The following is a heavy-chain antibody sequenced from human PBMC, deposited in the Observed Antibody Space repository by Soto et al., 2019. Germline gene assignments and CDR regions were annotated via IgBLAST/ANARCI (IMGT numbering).Heavy chain of an antibody. D-gene: IGHD2-15*01. CDR2: ISGSGGST. J-gene: IGHJ3*02. Sequence: PGGSLRLSCAASRFTFSSYAMSWVRQAPGKGLEWVSAISGSGGSTYYADSVKGRFTISRDNSKNTLYLQMNSLRAEDTAVYYCAKDQNYCSGGSCYSAAFDIWGQGTMVTVSS. CDR1: RFTFSSYA. V-gene: IGHV3-23*01. CDR3: AKDQNYCSGGSCYSAAFDI.